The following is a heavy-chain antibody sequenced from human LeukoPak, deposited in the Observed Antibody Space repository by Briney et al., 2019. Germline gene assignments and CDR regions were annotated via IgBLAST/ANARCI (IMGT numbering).Heavy chain of an antibody. CDR1: GFTFSSYS. CDR3: ARDLDIVATTKGLGAFDI. CDR2: ISSSSSTI. Sequence: PGGSLRLSCAASGFTFSSYSMNWVRQAPGKGLEWVSYISSSSSTIYYADSVKGRFTISRDNAKSSLYLQMNSLRAEDTAVYYCARDLDIVATTKGLGAFDIWGQGTMVTVSS. J-gene: IGHJ3*02. D-gene: IGHD5-12*01. V-gene: IGHV3-48*04.